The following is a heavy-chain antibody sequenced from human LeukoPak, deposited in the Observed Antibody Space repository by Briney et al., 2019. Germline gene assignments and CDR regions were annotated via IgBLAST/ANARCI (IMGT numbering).Heavy chain of an antibody. CDR2: IYTSGST. CDR3: ARDGYYDFWSGYNYYYYYMDV. CDR1: GGSISSYY. D-gene: IGHD3-3*01. J-gene: IGHJ6*03. V-gene: IGHV4-4*07. Sequence: SETLSLTCTVSGGSISSYYWSWIRQPAGKGLEWIGRIYTSGSTNYNPSLKSRVTMSVDTSKNRFSLKLSSVTAAGTAVYYCARDGYYDFWSGYNYYYYYMDVWGEGTTVTVSS.